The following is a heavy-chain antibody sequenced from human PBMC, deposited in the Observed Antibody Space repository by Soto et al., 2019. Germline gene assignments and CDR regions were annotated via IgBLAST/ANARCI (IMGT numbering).Heavy chain of an antibody. CDR1: GFTFSSYS. Sequence: GGSLRLSCAASGFTFSSYSMNWVRQAPGKGLEWVSYISSSSSTIYYADSVKGRFTISRDNAKNSLYLQMNSLRDEDTAVYYCATDSYGYYYYGMDVWGQGTTVTVSS. V-gene: IGHV3-48*02. J-gene: IGHJ6*02. D-gene: IGHD5-18*01. CDR2: ISSSSSTI. CDR3: ATDSYGYYYYGMDV.